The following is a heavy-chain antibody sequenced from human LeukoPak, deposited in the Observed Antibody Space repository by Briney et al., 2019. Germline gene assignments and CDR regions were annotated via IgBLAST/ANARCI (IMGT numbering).Heavy chain of an antibody. D-gene: IGHD6-19*01. Sequence: ASVKVSCKASGYIFTSYGISWVRQAPGQGLEWMGWISAYNGNTNYAQKLQGRVTMTTDTSTSTAYMELRSLRSDDTVVYYCARGLSSGWSTEYYFDYWGQGTLVTVSS. J-gene: IGHJ4*02. V-gene: IGHV1-18*01. CDR1: GYIFTSYG. CDR2: ISAYNGNT. CDR3: ARGLSSGWSTEYYFDY.